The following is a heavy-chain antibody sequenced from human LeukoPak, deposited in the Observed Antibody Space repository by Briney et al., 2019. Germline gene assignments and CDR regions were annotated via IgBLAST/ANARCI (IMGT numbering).Heavy chain of an antibody. CDR1: GFTFSSHE. CDR2: ISGSGTVI. J-gene: IGHJ5*02. CDR3: AREVKTASGSWWIDA. Sequence: GGSLRLSCAAFGFTFSSHEMNWVRQAPGKGLEWVAYISGSGTVIYYADSVKGRFTISRDNAKDPLYLQMDSLRAEDTAVYYCAREVKTASGSWWIDAWGQGTLVTVSS. D-gene: IGHD6-13*01. V-gene: IGHV3-48*03.